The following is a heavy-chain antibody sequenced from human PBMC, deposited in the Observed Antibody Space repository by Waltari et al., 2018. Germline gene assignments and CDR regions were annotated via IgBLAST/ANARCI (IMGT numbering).Heavy chain of an antibody. D-gene: IGHD3-9*01. Sequence: EVQLVESGGGSVQPGGSLRLSCAASEFTFSSYRMNWVRQAPGQGLEWVAYISNSRTTIYYADSVKGRFTISRDNDQNSLYLQMNSLRAEDTAVYYCAREIRGTGYFPDAFDIWGQGTMVTVSS. V-gene: IGHV3-48*01. J-gene: IGHJ3*02. CDR1: EFTFSSYR. CDR3: AREIRGTGYFPDAFDI. CDR2: ISNSRTTI.